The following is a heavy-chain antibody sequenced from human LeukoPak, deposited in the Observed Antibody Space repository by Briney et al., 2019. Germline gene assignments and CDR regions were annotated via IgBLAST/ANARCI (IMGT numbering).Heavy chain of an antibody. J-gene: IGHJ3*02. CDR3: ARDSRITGGTGASDM. V-gene: IGHV3-7*05. Sequence: GGSLRLSCAASGFTFSNYVMSWVRQAPGKGLEWVANIKKDGSEKNFVDSVKGRFTISRDNAKNSLYLQMNSLRAEDTAVYFCARDSRITGGTGASDMWGQGTMVTVSS. CDR2: IKKDGSEK. CDR1: GFTFSNYV. D-gene: IGHD1-14*01.